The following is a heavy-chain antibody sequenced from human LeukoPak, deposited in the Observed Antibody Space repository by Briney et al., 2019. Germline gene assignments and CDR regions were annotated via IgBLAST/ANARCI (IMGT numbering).Heavy chain of an antibody. Sequence: GGSLRLSCTASGFTFGDYAMSWVRQAPGKGLEWVSIIYSDGSTYYADSMKGRFTMSRDNSKNTLYLQMNNLRAEDTAVYYCARDLSGVTGYTYGRGIDYWGQGTLVTVSS. CDR3: ARDLSGVTGYTYGRGIDY. V-gene: IGHV3-66*01. CDR2: IYSDGST. D-gene: IGHD5-18*01. J-gene: IGHJ4*02. CDR1: GFTFGDYA.